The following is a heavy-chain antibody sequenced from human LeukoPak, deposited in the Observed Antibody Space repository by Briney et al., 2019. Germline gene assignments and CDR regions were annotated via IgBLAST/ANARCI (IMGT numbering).Heavy chain of an antibody. CDR2: ISYAGSNK. Sequence: GGSLRLSCAASGFTFSSYGMHWVRQAPGKGLEWVAVISYAGSNKYYADSVKGRFTISRDNSKNTLYLQMNSLRAEDTAVYYCTTRSPSSYDFWSGYYYWGQGTLVTVSS. J-gene: IGHJ4*02. CDR1: GFTFSSYG. D-gene: IGHD3-3*01. CDR3: TTRSPSSYDFWSGYYY. V-gene: IGHV3-30*03.